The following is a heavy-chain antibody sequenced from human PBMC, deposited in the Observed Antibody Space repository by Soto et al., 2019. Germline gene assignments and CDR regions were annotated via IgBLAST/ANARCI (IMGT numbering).Heavy chain of an antibody. J-gene: IGHJ4*02. CDR2: INHSGST. V-gene: IGHV4-34*01. D-gene: IGHD3-22*01. CDR3: ARWVTFYDSSGLPDY. Sequence: QVQLQQWGAGLLKPSETLFLTCAVYGGSFSGYYWSWIRQPPGKGLEWIGEINHSGSTNYNPSLKSRVTISVDTSKNQFSLKLSSVTAADTAVYYCARWVTFYDSSGLPDYWGQGTLVTVSS. CDR1: GGSFSGYY.